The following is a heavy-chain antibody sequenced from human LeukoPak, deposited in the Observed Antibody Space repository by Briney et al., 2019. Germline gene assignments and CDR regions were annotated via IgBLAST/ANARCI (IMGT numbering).Heavy chain of an antibody. CDR2: IYSGGST. CDR3: ARENTVLTSFDY. CDR1: GFTVSSNY. Sequence: GGSLRLSCAASGFTVSSNYMSWVRQAPGKGLEWVSVIYSGGSTYYADSVKGRFTISRDNPKNTLYLQMNSLRAVDTAVYYCARENTVLTSFDYWGQGTLVTVSS. V-gene: IGHV3-66*01. D-gene: IGHD4/OR15-4a*01. J-gene: IGHJ4*02.